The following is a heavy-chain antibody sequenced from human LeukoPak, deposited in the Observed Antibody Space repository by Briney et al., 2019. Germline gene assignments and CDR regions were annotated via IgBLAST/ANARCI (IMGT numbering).Heavy chain of an antibody. CDR1: EYTFDIYW. D-gene: IGHD1-26*01. V-gene: IGHV5-51*01. Sequence: GESLKISCKGSEYTFDIYWIGWVRQIPGKGLEWMGIIYPADPDTRYSPSFQGQVTISVDKSINTAYLQWSSLKASDTAMYYCARRGEGGTYQSLDYWGQGTLVTVSS. CDR2: IYPADPDT. J-gene: IGHJ4*02. CDR3: ARRGEGGTYQSLDY.